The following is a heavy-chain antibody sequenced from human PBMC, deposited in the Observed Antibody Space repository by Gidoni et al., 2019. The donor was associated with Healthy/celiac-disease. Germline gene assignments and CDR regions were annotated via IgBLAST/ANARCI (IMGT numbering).Heavy chain of an antibody. V-gene: IGHV1-69*06. CDR1: GGTFSSYA. D-gene: IGHD5-12*01. CDR3: ARGPRGWLQSQYEFDY. J-gene: IGHJ4*02. Sequence: QVQLVQSGAEVKKPGSSVKVSCKASGGTFSSYAISWVRQAPGQGLEWMGGIIPIFGTANYAQKFQGRVTITADKSTSTAYMELSSLRSEDTAVYYCARGPRGWLQSQYEFDYWGQGTLVTVSS. CDR2: IIPIFGTA.